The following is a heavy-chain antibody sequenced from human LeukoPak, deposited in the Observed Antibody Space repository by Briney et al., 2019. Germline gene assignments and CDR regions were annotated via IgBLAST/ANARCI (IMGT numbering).Heavy chain of an antibody. CDR3: ARVQNMGTYDY. J-gene: IGHJ4*02. CDR1: GFIFSNYA. CDR2: ISSDGYST. Sequence: GGSLRLSCAASGFIFSNYAMHWVRQAPGKGLEYVSAISSDGYSTFYANSVKGRLTISRDNSKSTLYLQVGSLRAEDMAVYYCARVQNMGTYDYWGQGTLVTVSS. V-gene: IGHV3-64*01.